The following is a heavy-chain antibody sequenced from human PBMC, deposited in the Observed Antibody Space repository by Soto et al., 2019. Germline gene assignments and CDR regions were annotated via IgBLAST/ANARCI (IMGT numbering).Heavy chain of an antibody. Sequence: SQTLSLTCAISGDSVSSNSAAWNRIRQSPSRGLEWLGRTYYRSKWYIDYAVSVKSRITINPDTSKNQFSLQLNSVTPEDTAVYYCASEYSSSSWDYYYGMDVWGQGTTVTVSS. CDR2: TYYRSKWYI. D-gene: IGHD6-6*01. J-gene: IGHJ6*02. CDR1: GDSVSSNSAA. CDR3: ASEYSSSSWDYYYGMDV. V-gene: IGHV6-1*01.